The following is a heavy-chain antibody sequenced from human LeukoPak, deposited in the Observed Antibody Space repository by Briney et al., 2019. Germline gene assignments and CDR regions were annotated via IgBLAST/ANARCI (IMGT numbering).Heavy chain of an antibody. V-gene: IGHV1-69*13. CDR3: AIIYSYGASDAFDI. Sequence: SVKVSCKASGGTFSSYAISWVRQAPGQGLEWMGGIIPIFGTANYAQKFQGRVTITADESTSTAYMELSSLRSEDTAMYYCAIIYSYGASDAFDIWGQGTMVTVSS. CDR2: IIPIFGTA. J-gene: IGHJ3*02. CDR1: GGTFSSYA. D-gene: IGHD5-18*01.